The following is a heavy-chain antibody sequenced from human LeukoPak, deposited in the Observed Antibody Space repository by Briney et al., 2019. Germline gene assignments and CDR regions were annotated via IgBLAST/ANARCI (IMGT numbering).Heavy chain of an antibody. CDR1: GFTFSSYS. J-gene: IGHJ4*02. CDR2: ISSSSSTI. D-gene: IGHD6-13*01. V-gene: IGHV3-48*04. CDR3: ARDRSGYSSS. Sequence: GGSLRLSCAASGFTFSSYSMNWVRQAPGKGLEWVSYISSSSSTIYYADSVKGRFTISRDNAKNSLYLQMNSLRAEDTAVYYCARDRSGYSSSWGQGTLVTVSS.